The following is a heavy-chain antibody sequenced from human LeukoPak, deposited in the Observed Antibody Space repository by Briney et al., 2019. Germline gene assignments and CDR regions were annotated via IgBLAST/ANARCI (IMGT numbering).Heavy chain of an antibody. D-gene: IGHD2-8*01. CDR2: INHSGST. J-gene: IGHJ6*02. Sequence: KPSETLSLPCAVYGGSFSGYYWSWIRQPPGKGLEWIGEINHSGSTNYNPSLKSRVTISVDTSKNQFSLKLSSVTAADTAVYYCARGSPYDGMDVWGQGTTVTVSS. V-gene: IGHV4-34*01. CDR3: ARGSPYDGMDV. CDR1: GGSFSGYY.